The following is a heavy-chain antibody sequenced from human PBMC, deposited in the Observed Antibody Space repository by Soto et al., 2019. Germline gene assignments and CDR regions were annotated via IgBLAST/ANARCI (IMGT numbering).Heavy chain of an antibody. D-gene: IGHD3-3*01. Sequence: SETLSLTCTVSGGSVGSGSYYWSWIRQPPGKGLEWIGYIYYSGSTNYDPSLKSRVTISVDTSKNQFSLKLSSVTAADTAVYYCARPAIFGVVINGMDVWGQGTTVIISS. V-gene: IGHV4-61*01. CDR3: ARPAIFGVVINGMDV. CDR2: IYYSGST. CDR1: GGSVGSGSYY. J-gene: IGHJ6*02.